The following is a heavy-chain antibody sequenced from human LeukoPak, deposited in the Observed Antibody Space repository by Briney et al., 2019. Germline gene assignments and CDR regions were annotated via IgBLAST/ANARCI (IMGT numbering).Heavy chain of an antibody. Sequence: PGGSLRLSCAASGFTFSSYGLSWVRQAPGKGLEWVSTISGSGTNTYYADSVKGRFTISRDNSKNTLYLQINTLRAEDTAVYYCAKDGGSDPDSFDIWGQGTMVTVSS. CDR1: GFTFSSYG. D-gene: IGHD2-15*01. V-gene: IGHV3-23*01. CDR3: AKDGGSDPDSFDI. J-gene: IGHJ3*02. CDR2: ISGSGTNT.